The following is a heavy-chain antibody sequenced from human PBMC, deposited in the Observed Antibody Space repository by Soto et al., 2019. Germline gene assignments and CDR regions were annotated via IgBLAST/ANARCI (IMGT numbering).Heavy chain of an antibody. CDR3: AAELGFGKLSVV. D-gene: IGHD3-10*01. CDR1: GDTFKNCV. Sequence: QVQVVQSGVEVRRPGSSVKVSCKASGDTFKNCVISWVRQAPGQGLEWMGGIIPLFGTTDFAQRCQGRLTITTDDSTTTAYMELSRLRSDDTATYYCAAELGFGKLSVVWGQGTTVIVSS. J-gene: IGHJ6*02. V-gene: IGHV1-69*01. CDR2: IIPLFGTT.